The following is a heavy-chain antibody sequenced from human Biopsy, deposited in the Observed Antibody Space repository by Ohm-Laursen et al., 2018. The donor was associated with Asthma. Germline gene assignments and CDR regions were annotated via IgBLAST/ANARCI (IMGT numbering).Heavy chain of an antibody. J-gene: IGHJ6*02. CDR2: VFYSGTT. D-gene: IGHD4-17*01. CDR3: ARVVSYGDIYFGIDV. V-gene: IGHV4-30-4*01. CDR1: GAYIGTPDYH. Sequence: TLSLTWTVSGAYIGTPDYHWSWIRQSPGKGLEWIGFVFYSGTTHYSRSLERRLYISIDTARNEFSMRLRSLTAADTAMYFCARVVSYGDIYFGIDVWGPGNTVVVS.